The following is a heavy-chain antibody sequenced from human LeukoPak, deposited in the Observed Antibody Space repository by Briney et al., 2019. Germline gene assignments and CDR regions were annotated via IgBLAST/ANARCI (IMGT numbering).Heavy chain of an antibody. Sequence: SQTLSLTCTVSGGSISSGGYYWSWIRQHPGKGLEWIGYIYYSGSTYYNPSLKSRVTISVDTSKNQFSQKLSSVTAADTAVYYCARGHHDILTGYYPDAFDIWGQGTMVTVSS. J-gene: IGHJ3*02. CDR1: GGSISSGGYY. D-gene: IGHD3-9*01. CDR2: IYYSGST. CDR3: ARGHHDILTGYYPDAFDI. V-gene: IGHV4-31*03.